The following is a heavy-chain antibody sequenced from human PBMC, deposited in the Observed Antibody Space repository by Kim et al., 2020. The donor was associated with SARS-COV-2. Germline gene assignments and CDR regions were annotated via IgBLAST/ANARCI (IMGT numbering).Heavy chain of an antibody. CDR2: ISRSGGTT. Sequence: GGSLRLSCAASGFTFSSHAMTWVRQAPGKGLEWVSGISRSGGTTYYADSMKGRFTISRDNSKNTLYLQLNSLRPEDTAGYYCSKTLYSSSSDAFDIWGHGTMVTVSS. CDR1: GFTFSSHA. CDR3: SKTLYSSSSDAFDI. V-gene: IGHV3-23*01. J-gene: IGHJ3*02. D-gene: IGHD6-6*01.